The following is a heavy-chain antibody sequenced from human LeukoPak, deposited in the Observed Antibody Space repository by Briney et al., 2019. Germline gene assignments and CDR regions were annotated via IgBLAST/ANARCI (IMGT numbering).Heavy chain of an antibody. CDR2: IIPIFGTA. CDR1: GGTFSSYA. V-gene: IGHV1-69*13. CDR3: ARGSAYYYDSSGYYSI. D-gene: IGHD3-22*01. J-gene: IGHJ6*02. Sequence: SVKVSCKASGGTFSSYAISWVRQAPGQGLEWMGGIIPIFGTANYAQKFQGRVTITADESTSTAYMELSSLRSEDTAVYYCARGSAYYYDSSGYYSIWGQGTTVTVSS.